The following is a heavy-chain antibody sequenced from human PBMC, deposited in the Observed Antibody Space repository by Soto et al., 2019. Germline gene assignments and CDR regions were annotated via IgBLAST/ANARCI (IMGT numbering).Heavy chain of an antibody. CDR2: IFSNDEK. V-gene: IGHV2-26*01. D-gene: IGHD2-8*01. CDR1: GFSLSNARMG. Sequence: QVTLKESGPVLVKPTETLTLTCTVSGFSLSNARMGVSWIRQPPGKALEWLAHIFSNDEKSYSTSLKSRLTIYKDTSKSQVVLTMTNIDPVDTATYYCARIAGCTNGVCYRYYYYMDVWGKGTTVTVSS. CDR3: ARIAGCTNGVCYRYYYYMDV. J-gene: IGHJ6*03.